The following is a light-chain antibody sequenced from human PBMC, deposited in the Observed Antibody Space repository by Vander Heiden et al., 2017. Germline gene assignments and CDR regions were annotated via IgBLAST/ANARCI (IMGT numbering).Light chain of an antibody. Sequence: QLVLTQSPPASASLGASVTPTCTLSSGHRSNAIAWHQQQQEKGPRYLMKLNSDASHSKWGEIPDRFSGSSSGAERYLTISSLRSEDEADYYCQTWGTGTQGVVFGGGTKLTVL. CDR1: SGHRSNA. V-gene: IGLV4-69*02. CDR3: QTWGTGTQGVV. J-gene: IGLJ2*01. CDR2: LNSDASH.